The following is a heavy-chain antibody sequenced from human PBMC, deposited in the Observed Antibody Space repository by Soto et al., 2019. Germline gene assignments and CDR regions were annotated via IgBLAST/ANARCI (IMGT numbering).Heavy chain of an antibody. D-gene: IGHD3-10*01. CDR3: ARGPVLLWFGELFYYYYMDV. V-gene: IGHV1-8*01. CDR1: GYTFTSYD. Sequence: ASVKVSCKASGYTFTSYDINWVRQTTGQGLEWMGWMSPNSGNTAFAQRFQGRVTMTRDTSINTAYMELSSLRSDDTAVYYCARGPVLLWFGELFYYYYMDVWGKGTTVTVSS. CDR2: MSPNSGNT. J-gene: IGHJ6*03.